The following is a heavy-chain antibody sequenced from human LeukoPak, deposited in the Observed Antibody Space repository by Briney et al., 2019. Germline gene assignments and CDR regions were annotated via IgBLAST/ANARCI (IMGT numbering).Heavy chain of an antibody. CDR1: GFTFSSYW. D-gene: IGHD1/OR15-1a*01. CDR2: ITSSGLDM. J-gene: IGHJ4*02. Sequence: GGSLRLSCEASGFTFSSYWMTWVRQAPGKGLEWVSSITSSGLDMFHADSVKGRFTISRDDAQNSLSLQMNSLRAEDTAVYYCAREGPINNGDLDYWGQGTLVTVSS. V-gene: IGHV3-21*01. CDR3: AREGPINNGDLDY.